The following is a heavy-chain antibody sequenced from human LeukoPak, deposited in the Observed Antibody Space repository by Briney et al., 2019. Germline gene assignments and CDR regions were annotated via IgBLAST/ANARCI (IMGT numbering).Heavy chain of an antibody. Sequence: SGTLSLTCAVSGGSISSSNWWSWVRQPPGKGLEWIGEIYHSGSTNYNPSLKSRVTISVDTSKNQFSLKLSSVTAADTAVYYCVRRRGSYYSYYYYYMDVWGKGTTVTVSS. V-gene: IGHV4-4*02. CDR3: VRRRGSYYSYYYYYMDV. J-gene: IGHJ6*03. D-gene: IGHD1-26*01. CDR2: IYHSGST. CDR1: GGSISSSNW.